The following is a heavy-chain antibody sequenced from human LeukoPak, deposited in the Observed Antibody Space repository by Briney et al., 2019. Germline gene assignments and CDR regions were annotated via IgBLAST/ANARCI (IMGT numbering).Heavy chain of an antibody. V-gene: IGHV5-51*01. J-gene: IGHJ4*02. D-gene: IGHD4-17*01. Sequence: GESLKISCEGSGYSFTNYCIAWVRQMPGKGLEWMGIIYPGDSDARYSPSFRDQVTMSADKSISTAYLQWRSLKASDTAMYFCARLRGDYVLDYWGQGTLVTVSS. CDR2: IYPGDSDA. CDR3: ARLRGDYVLDY. CDR1: GYSFTNYC.